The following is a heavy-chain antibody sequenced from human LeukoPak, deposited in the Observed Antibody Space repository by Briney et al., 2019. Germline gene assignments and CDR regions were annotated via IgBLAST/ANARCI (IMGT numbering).Heavy chain of an antibody. CDR2: MNPNSGNT. CDR1: GYTFINYD. Sequence: ASVKVSCKASGYTFINYDINWVRQATGQGLEWMGWMNPNSGNTGYAQKFQGRVTITRNTPISTAYMELSSLRSEDTAVYYCARGSSIAARPDFDYWGQGTLVTVSS. D-gene: IGHD6-6*01. CDR3: ARGSSIAARPDFDY. V-gene: IGHV1-8*03. J-gene: IGHJ4*02.